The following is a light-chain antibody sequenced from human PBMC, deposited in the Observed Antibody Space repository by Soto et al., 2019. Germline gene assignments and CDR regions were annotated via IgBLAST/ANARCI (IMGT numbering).Light chain of an antibody. CDR1: QSASTY. Sequence: EIVLTQSPATLSLSPGERATLSCRASQSASTYLAWYQQKPGQAPRLLIYDASNRATGIPARFSGSGSGTDFTLTIRSLEPEDFAVYYCQQRTNSPLTFGGGTKVDIK. CDR2: DAS. CDR3: QQRTNSPLT. J-gene: IGKJ4*01. V-gene: IGKV3-11*01.